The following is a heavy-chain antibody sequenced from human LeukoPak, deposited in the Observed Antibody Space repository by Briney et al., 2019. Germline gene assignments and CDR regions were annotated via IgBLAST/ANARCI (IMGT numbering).Heavy chain of an antibody. CDR3: ARDLARGYSYGYNAFDI. Sequence: ASVKVSCKASGYSFTSYGIGWMRQAPRQGLEWMGWITAGNGNTNFAQKVQGRVTMTTDTSTSTAYMELRSLRSDDTAVYFCARDLARGYSYGYNAFDIWGQGTMVTVSS. D-gene: IGHD5-18*01. CDR1: GYSFTSYG. J-gene: IGHJ3*02. V-gene: IGHV1-18*01. CDR2: ITAGNGNT.